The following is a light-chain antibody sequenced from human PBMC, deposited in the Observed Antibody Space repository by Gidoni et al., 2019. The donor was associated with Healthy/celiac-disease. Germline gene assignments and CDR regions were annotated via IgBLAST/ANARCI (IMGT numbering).Light chain of an antibody. CDR3: SSYTSSSTLVV. CDR1: SSDVGGYNY. J-gene: IGLJ1*01. Sequence: QSALTQPASASGSPGQSITIPCTGTSSDVGGYNYVSWYQQHPGKAPKLMIYDVSNRPSGVSNRFSGSKSGNTASLTISGLQAEDEADYYCSSYTSSSTLVVFGTGTKVTVL. V-gene: IGLV2-14*01. CDR2: DVS.